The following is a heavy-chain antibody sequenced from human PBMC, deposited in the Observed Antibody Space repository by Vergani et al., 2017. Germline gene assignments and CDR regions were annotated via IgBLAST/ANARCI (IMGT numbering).Heavy chain of an antibody. V-gene: IGHV3-74*01. CDR1: GFTFSNYW. D-gene: IGHD6-19*01. Sequence: EVQLGESGGVLVQPGGSLRLSCAASGFTFSNYWMHWVRQAPGKGLVWLSRITGDGVSTAYADSVKGRFTISRDNAKNTVYLQMNTLRAEDTAVYYCASDQGGWSFWGRGTMVTVST. J-gene: IGHJ3*01. CDR3: ASDQGGWSF. CDR2: ITGDGVST.